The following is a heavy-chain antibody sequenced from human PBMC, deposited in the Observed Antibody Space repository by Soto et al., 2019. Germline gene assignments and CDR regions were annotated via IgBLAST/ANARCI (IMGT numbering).Heavy chain of an antibody. CDR3: ARRGSSSSIDY. CDR1: GYSFTIYW. Sequence: GESLKISWKGSGYSFTIYWITWVRQMPGKGLEWMGRIDPSDSYTNYSPSFQGHVTISVDKSISTAYLQWSSLKASDTAMYYCARRGSSSSIDYWGQGTLVTVSS. CDR2: IDPSDSYT. V-gene: IGHV5-10-1*01. D-gene: IGHD6-6*01. J-gene: IGHJ4*02.